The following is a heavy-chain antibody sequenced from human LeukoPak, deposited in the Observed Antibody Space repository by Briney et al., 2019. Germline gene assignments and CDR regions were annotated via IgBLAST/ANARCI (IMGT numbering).Heavy chain of an antibody. D-gene: IGHD2-8*02. CDR3: ASLVLSPVGY. J-gene: IGHJ4*02. Sequence: QPGGSLRLSCAASGFTFSSHWMYWVRQAPGKGLVWVSRINSDGSSTNYADSVKGRFTISRDNAKNTLYLQMNSLRAEDTAVYFCASLVLSPVGYWGQGTLVTASS. CDR2: INSDGSST. CDR1: GFTFSSHW. V-gene: IGHV3-74*01.